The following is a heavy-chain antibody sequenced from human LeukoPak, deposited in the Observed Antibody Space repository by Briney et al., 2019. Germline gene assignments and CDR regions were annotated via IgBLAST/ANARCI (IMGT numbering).Heavy chain of an antibody. J-gene: IGHJ4*02. CDR3: ARRPIAAAGTNYFDY. Sequence: GGSLRLSCAASGFRFSSYAMHWVRQAPGKGLEWVAVISYDGSNKYYADSVKGRFTISRDNSKNTLYLQMNSLRAEDTAVYYCARRPIAAAGTNYFDYWGQGTLVTVSS. D-gene: IGHD6-13*01. CDR1: GFRFSSYA. CDR2: ISYDGSNK. V-gene: IGHV3-30-3*01.